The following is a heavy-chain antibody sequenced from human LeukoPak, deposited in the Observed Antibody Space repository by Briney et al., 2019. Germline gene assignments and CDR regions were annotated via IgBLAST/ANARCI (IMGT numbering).Heavy chain of an antibody. D-gene: IGHD3-3*02. J-gene: IGHJ3*02. CDR1: GYTFTSYD. V-gene: IGHV1-8*01. CDR2: MNPNSGNT. Sequence: ASVKVSCKASGYTFTSYDINWVRQATGQGLEWMGWMNPNSGNTGYARKFQGRVTMTRNTSISTAYMELSSLRSEDTAVYYCARVLAEDAFDIWGQGTMVTVSS. CDR3: ARVLAEDAFDI.